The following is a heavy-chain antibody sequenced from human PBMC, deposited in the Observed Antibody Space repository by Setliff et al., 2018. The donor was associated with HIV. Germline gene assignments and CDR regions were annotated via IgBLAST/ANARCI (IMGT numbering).Heavy chain of an antibody. J-gene: IGHJ6*03. V-gene: IGHV4-61*09. D-gene: IGHD3-9*01. CDR3: ARGHDNKYYYFYYMDV. CDR2: TSTTGST. CDR1: GDSISSGSYF. Sequence: PSETLSLTCTVSGDSISSGSYFWIWIRQPAGKGLEWIGHTSTTGSTNYNPSLKSRVIMSVDTSRNQFSLKLSSVTAADTAVYYCARGHDNKYYYFYYMDVWGKGTTVTVSS.